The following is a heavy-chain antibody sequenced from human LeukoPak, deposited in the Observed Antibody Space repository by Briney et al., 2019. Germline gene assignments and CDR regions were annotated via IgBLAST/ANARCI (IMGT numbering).Heavy chain of an antibody. Sequence: GGSLRLSCAASGFTFSSYGMHWVRQAPGKGLEWVAVIWYDGSNKYYADSVKGRFTVSRDNAKNTLYLQMNSLRAEDTAVYYCARGISYGDWFDPWGQGTLVTVSS. CDR1: GFTFSSYG. CDR2: IWYDGSNK. V-gene: IGHV3-33*08. CDR3: ARGISYGDWFDP. D-gene: IGHD4-17*01. J-gene: IGHJ5*02.